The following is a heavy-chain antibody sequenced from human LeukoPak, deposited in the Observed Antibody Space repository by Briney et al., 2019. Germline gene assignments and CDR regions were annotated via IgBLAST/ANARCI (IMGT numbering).Heavy chain of an antibody. J-gene: IGHJ5*02. CDR2: IYYSGST. D-gene: IGHD2-8*01. Sequence: PSETLSLTCTVSGGSISSYYWSWIWQPPGKGLEWIGYIYYSGSTNYNPSLKSRVTISVDTSKNQFSLKPSSVIAADTAVYYCARAGVMVYAPYNWFDPWGQGTLVTVSS. V-gene: IGHV4-59*01. CDR3: ARAGVMVYAPYNWFDP. CDR1: GGSISSYY.